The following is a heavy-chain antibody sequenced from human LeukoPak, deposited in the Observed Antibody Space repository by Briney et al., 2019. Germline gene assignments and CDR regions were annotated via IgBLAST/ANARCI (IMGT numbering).Heavy chain of an antibody. J-gene: IGHJ4*02. CDR3: ARDSITGTTFDY. D-gene: IGHD1-7*01. Sequence: ASVKVSCKASGYTFTSYDINWVRQATGQGLEWLGWMNPSSGNTGYAQKFQGRVTMTRDTSISTAYMELSSLRSEDTAVYYCARDSITGTTFDYWGQGTLVTVSS. V-gene: IGHV1-8*01. CDR2: MNPSSGNT. CDR1: GYTFTSYD.